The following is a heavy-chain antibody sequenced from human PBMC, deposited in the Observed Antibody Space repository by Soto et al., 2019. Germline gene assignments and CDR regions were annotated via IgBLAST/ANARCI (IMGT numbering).Heavy chain of an antibody. CDR3: AREKCYISGPKNFDY. V-gene: IGHV4-30-4*01. CDR2: IYDSGSS. CDR1: GASISSGDYF. Sequence: SETLSLTCTVSGASISSGDYFWSWIRQSPGKGLEWIGYIYDSGSSYYNPSLKSRVSMSVDTSKNQFSLKLSSVTAADTAVYYCAREKCYISGPKNFDYWGQGTMVTVYS. D-gene: IGHD2-15*01. J-gene: IGHJ4*02.